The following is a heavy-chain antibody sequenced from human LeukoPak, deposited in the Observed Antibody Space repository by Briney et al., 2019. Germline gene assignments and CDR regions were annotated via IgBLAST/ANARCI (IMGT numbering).Heavy chain of an antibody. CDR3: AKGRVVVPAAIHDY. CDR1: GFTFSSYG. V-gene: IGHV3-30*02. D-gene: IGHD2-2*01. Sequence: PGGSLRLSCAASGFTFSSYGMRWVRQPPGKGLEEVAFIRYDGGNKYYADSVKGRFTISIDNSKNTLYLQMNSRRAEDTAAYYCAKGRVVVPAAIHDYWGQGTLVTVSS. CDR2: IRYDGGNK. J-gene: IGHJ4*02.